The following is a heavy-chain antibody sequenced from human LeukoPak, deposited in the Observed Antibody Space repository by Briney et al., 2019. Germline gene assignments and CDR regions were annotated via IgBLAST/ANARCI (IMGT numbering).Heavy chain of an antibody. Sequence: SETLSLTCTVSGGSISSYYWSWIRQPPGKGLEWIGYIYYSGGTNYNPSLKSRVTISVDTSKNQFSLKLSSVTAADTAVYYCACLVGYDSNWFDPWGQGTLVTVSS. D-gene: IGHD1-1*01. J-gene: IGHJ5*02. CDR3: ACLVGYDSNWFDP. CDR2: IYYSGGT. CDR1: GGSISSYY. V-gene: IGHV4-59*01.